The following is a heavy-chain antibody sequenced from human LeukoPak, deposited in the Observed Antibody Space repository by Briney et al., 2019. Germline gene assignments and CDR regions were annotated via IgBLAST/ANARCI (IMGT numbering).Heavy chain of an antibody. J-gene: IGHJ5*02. V-gene: IGHV1-69*06. CDR2: ILPVSNTA. CDR1: GYTFTVYY. Sequence: SVKVSCKASGYTFTVYYMHWVRQAPGQGLEWMGGILPVSNTANNAQNFQGRVTFTADTSTGTAYMELSSLRSEDTAVYYCARADRYYYDSSGPLGPWGQGTLVTVSS. CDR3: ARADRYYYDSSGPLGP. D-gene: IGHD3-22*01.